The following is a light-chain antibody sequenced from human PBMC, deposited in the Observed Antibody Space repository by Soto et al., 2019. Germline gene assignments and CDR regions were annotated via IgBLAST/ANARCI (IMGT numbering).Light chain of an antibody. Sequence: DFVMTQSTLSLPVTLGQPASISWSSSQSLVYIDGNTYLNWFQQRPGQSPRRLFYKFSYRDSGPSDRCGGSWSGNDFTMKISRVDDEDVGVYYCMQGTHWPRTFGQGTKVDI. CDR2: KFS. V-gene: IGKV2-30*01. J-gene: IGKJ1*01. CDR3: MQGTHWPRT. CDR1: QSLVYIDGNTY.